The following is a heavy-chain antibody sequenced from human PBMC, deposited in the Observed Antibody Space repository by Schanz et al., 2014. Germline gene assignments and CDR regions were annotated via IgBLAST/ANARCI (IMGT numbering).Heavy chain of an antibody. V-gene: IGHV3-13*01. D-gene: IGHD3-22*01. J-gene: IGHJ4*02. Sequence: EVQLVESGGGLVQPGGSLRLSCAASGFTLSNSDMHWVRQGTGKGLEWVSTIGYLGDTYYPDSVKGRFTVSRDSGQNSLYLQMNSLRAEDTAVYYCAKDPSHGDYDYYFDSWGQGTLVTVSS. CDR2: IGYLGDT. CDR1: GFTLSNSD. CDR3: AKDPSHGDYDYYFDS.